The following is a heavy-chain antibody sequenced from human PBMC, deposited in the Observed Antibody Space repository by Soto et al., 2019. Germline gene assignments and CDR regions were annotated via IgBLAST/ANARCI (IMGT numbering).Heavy chain of an antibody. CDR2: MSGSGGNT. CDR1: GFTFTSYA. D-gene: IGHD1-26*01. Sequence: QPGGSLRLSCVASGFTFTSYAIIWFRQAPGKGLEWVSGMSGSGGNTYYADSVKGRFTISRDISKSTLYLQMNSLRVEDTAVYYCAKEAVVGPNKYCWGQGTQVSVAS. CDR3: AKEAVVGPNKYC. J-gene: IGHJ4*02. V-gene: IGHV3-23*01.